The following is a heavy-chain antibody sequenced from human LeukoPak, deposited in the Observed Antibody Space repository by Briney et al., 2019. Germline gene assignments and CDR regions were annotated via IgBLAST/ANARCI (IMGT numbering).Heavy chain of an antibody. CDR3: ASPSGSYPEGFDY. J-gene: IGHJ4*02. CDR2: ISYDGSNK. CDR1: GFTFSSYG. V-gene: IGHV3-30*03. Sequence: GGSLRLSCAASGFTFSSYGMHWVRQAPGKGLEWVVVISYDGSNKYYADSVKGRFTISRDNSKNTLYLQMNSLRAEDTAVYYCASPSGSYPEGFDYWGQGTLVTVSS. D-gene: IGHD1-26*01.